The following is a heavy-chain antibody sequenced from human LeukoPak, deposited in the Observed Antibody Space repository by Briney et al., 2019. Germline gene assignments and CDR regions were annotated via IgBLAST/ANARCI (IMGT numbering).Heavy chain of an antibody. CDR2: INPKSGGT. CDR3: ARQGGPMTVVVKVASDI. Sequence: ASVKVSCKASGYXFTDYYMHWVRQAPGQGLEWMGWINPKSGGTNHAQRFQGRVTMTRDTSISTAYMELSSLGSDDTAVYYCARQGGPMTVVVKVASDIWGQGTMVTVSS. CDR1: GYXFTDYY. J-gene: IGHJ3*02. V-gene: IGHV1-2*02. D-gene: IGHD3-22*01.